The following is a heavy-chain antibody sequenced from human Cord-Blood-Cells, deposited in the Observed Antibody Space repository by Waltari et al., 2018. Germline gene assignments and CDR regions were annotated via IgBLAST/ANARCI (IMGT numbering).Heavy chain of an antibody. CDR2: IRYDGSNK. Sequence: QVQLVESGGGVVQPGGSLSLSWAAAAFTFLSYVMHWVRQAPGKGLEWVAFIRYDGSNKYYADSVKGRFTISRDNSKNTLYLQMNSLRAEDTAVYYCAKENQAFDIWGQGTMVTVSS. J-gene: IGHJ3*02. CDR1: AFTFLSYV. CDR3: AKENQAFDI. D-gene: IGHD2-2*01. V-gene: IGHV3-30*02.